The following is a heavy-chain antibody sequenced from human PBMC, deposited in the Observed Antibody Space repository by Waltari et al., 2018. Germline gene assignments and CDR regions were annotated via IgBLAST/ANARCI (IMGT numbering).Heavy chain of an antibody. V-gene: IGHV3-23*04. J-gene: IGHJ4*02. CDR3: AKSTGSYYEVFDY. D-gene: IGHD1-26*01. Sequence: EVRLVESGGGLVQRGGSLTLSCAASGFPFSNYGMSWVRQAPGKGLECVSTISGSGGTTFYADSVKGRFTMSKDNSKNTLFLQMNSLRFDDTAEYYCAKSTGSYYEVFDYWGRGTLVTVSS. CDR1: GFPFSNYG. CDR2: ISGSGGTT.